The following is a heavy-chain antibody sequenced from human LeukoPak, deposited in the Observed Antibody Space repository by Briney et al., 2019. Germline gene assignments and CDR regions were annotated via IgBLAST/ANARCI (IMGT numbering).Heavy chain of an antibody. CDR3: AKDLTMIPMDV. CDR1: GFTFSSYE. CDR2: ISSSGSTI. J-gene: IGHJ6*03. D-gene: IGHD3-22*01. V-gene: IGHV3-48*03. Sequence: GGSLRLSCAASGFTFSSYEMNWVRQAPGKGLEWVSHISSSGSTIYYADSVKGRFTISRDNAKNSLYLQMNSLRAEDTAVYYCAKDLTMIPMDVWGKGTTVTVSS.